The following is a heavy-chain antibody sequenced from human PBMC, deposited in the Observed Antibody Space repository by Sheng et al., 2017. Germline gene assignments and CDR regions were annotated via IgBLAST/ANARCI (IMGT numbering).Heavy chain of an antibody. CDR1: GGSISSSTYY. V-gene: IGHV4-39*07. Sequence: QMQLQESGPGLVKPSETLSLTCTVSGGSISSSTYYWGWIRQPPGKGLEWIGSIYYRGNTYHNPSLKSRVTISVDTSKNQFSLKLSSVTAADTAVYYCARDSSGYYTKLDYVGPGNXWSPSP. J-gene: IGHJ4*02. CDR2: IYYRGNT. D-gene: IGHD3-22*01. CDR3: ARDSSGYYTKLDY.